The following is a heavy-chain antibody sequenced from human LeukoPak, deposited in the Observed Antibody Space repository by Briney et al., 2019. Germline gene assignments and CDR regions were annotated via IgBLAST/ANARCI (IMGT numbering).Heavy chain of an antibody. CDR2: IKQDGSEK. CDR3: ARLPTPYCSGDCYGNAFDI. D-gene: IGHD2-21*02. CDR1: GFTFSSYW. V-gene: IGHV3-7*01. J-gene: IGHJ3*02. Sequence: GGSLRLSCAASGFTFSSYWMSWVRQAPGKGLEWVANIKQDGSEKYYVDSVKGRFTISRDNAKNSLYLQMNSLRAEDTAVYYRARLPTPYCSGDCYGNAFDIWGQGTMVAVSS.